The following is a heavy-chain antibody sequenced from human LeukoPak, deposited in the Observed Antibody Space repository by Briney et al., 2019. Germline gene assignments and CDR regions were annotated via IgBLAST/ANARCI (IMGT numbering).Heavy chain of an antibody. V-gene: IGHV3-53*04. J-gene: IGHJ4*02. CDR3: ARGGRFITSSFDY. D-gene: IGHD1-20*01. CDR2: IYSGGST. Sequence: GGSLRLSCAASGFTVSSNYMSWVRQAPGKGLEWVSVIYSGGSTYYADSVKGRFTISRHNSKYTLYLQMNSLRAEDTAVYYCARGGRFITSSFDYWGQGTLVTVSS. CDR1: GFTVSSNY.